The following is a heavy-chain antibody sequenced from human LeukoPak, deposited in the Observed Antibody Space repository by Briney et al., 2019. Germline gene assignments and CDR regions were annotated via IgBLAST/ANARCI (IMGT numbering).Heavy chain of an antibody. Sequence: GGSLRLSCVASGFTFSSYSMNWVRQAPGRGLEWVSSIITVSTTYFQYADSVKGRFTISRDNAKNSLYLQMDSLRAEDTAVYYCARVSYYDSSGYYFLSYVDYWGQGTLVTVSS. J-gene: IGHJ4*02. CDR3: ARVSYYDSSGYYFLSYVDY. D-gene: IGHD3-22*01. V-gene: IGHV3-21*01. CDR2: IITVSTTYF. CDR1: GFTFSSYS.